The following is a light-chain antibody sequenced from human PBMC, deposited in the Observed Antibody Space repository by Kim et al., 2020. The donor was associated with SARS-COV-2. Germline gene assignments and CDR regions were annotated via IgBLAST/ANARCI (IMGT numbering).Light chain of an antibody. CDR1: KLGDKY. CDR3: QAWDSSTAV. J-gene: IGLJ3*02. CDR2: QDS. V-gene: IGLV3-1*01. Sequence: VSPGQTASITCSGDKLGDKYACWYQQKPGQSPVLVIYQDSKRPSGIPERFSGSNAGNTATLTISGTQAMDEADYYCQAWDSSTAVFCGGTQLTVL.